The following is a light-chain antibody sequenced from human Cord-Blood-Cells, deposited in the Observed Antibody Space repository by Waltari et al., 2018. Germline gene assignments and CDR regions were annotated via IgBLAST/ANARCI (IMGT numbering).Light chain of an antibody. Sequence: QSALTQPASVSGSPGQSITISCTGPSSAVGGSNYVSWYQQHPGKAPKLMIYDVSNRPSGVSNRFSGSKSGNTASLTISGLQAEDEADYYCSSYTSSSTVVFGGGTKLTVL. CDR3: SSYTSSSTVV. CDR1: SSAVGGSNY. CDR2: DVS. V-gene: IGLV2-14*01. J-gene: IGLJ2*01.